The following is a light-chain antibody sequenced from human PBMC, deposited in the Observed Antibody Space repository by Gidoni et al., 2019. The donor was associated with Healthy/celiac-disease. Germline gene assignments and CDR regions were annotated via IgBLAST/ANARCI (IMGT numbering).Light chain of an antibody. Sequence: EIVLTQSPGPLSLSPGERATLSCRASQSVSSSYLAWYQQKPGQAPRLLIYGASSRANGIPDRFSGSGSGTDFTLNNSRMEPEDFAVYYCQQYGSSPKTFGQGTKVEIK. CDR3: QQYGSSPKT. CDR1: QSVSSSY. J-gene: IGKJ1*01. V-gene: IGKV3-20*01. CDR2: GAS.